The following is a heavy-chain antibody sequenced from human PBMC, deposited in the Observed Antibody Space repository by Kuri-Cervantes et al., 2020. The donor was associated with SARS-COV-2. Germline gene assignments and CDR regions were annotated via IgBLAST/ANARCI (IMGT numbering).Heavy chain of an antibody. V-gene: IGHV1-2*02. D-gene: IGHD3-22*01. J-gene: IGHJ5*02. CDR2: INPNSGGT. Sequence: ASVKVSCKASGYTFTGYYMHWVRQAPGQGLEWMGWINPNSGGTNYAQKFQGRVTMTRDTSISTAYMELSRLRSDDTAVYYCARLSYYYDSSGYYGGNWFDPWGQGTLVTVSS. CDR1: GYTFTGYY. CDR3: ARLSYYYDSSGYYGGNWFDP.